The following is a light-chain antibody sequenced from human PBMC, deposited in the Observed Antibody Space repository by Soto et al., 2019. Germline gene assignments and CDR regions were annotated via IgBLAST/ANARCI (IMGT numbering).Light chain of an antibody. CDR1: QSVLYSSNNRNY. CDR3: QQYYSSPFT. J-gene: IGKJ2*01. Sequence: DIVMTQSPDSLAVSLGERVTIHCKSSQSVLYSSNNRNYFAWYQQKPRQPPKLLIYWASTRESGVPDRFSGSGPGTDFTLTISSLQAADVAVYYCQQYYSSPFTFGQGTKLEI. V-gene: IGKV4-1*01. CDR2: WAS.